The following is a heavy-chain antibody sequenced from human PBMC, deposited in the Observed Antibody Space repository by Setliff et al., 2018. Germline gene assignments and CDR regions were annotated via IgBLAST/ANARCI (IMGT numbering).Heavy chain of an antibody. J-gene: IGHJ4*02. V-gene: IGHV4-38-2*01. CDR3: ARHTFYYDSSGDFDY. D-gene: IGHD3-22*01. Sequence: SETLSLTCAVSGYSISSGYYWGWIRQPPGKGLEWIGSIYHSGSTYYNPSLKSRVTISVDTSKNQFSLKLSSVTAADTAVYYCARHTFYYDSSGDFDYWGQGTLVTV. CDR1: GYSISSGYY. CDR2: IYHSGST.